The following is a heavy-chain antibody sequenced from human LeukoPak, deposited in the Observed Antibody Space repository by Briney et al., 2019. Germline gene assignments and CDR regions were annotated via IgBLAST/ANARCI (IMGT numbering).Heavy chain of an antibody. CDR3: ARNIVGTPQPAFDY. CDR2: INHSGST. Sequence: PSETLSLTCAVYGGSFSGYYWSWIRQPPGKELEWIGEINHSGSTNYNPSLKSRVTISVDTSKTQFSLKLSSVTAADTAVYYCARNIVGTPQPAFDYWGQGTLVTVSS. D-gene: IGHD1-26*01. V-gene: IGHV4-34*01. CDR1: GGSFSGYY. J-gene: IGHJ4*02.